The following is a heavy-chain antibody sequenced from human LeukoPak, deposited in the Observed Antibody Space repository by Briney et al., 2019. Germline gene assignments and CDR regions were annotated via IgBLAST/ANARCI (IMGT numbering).Heavy chain of an antibody. CDR3: AKNSGSTAL. Sequence: GGSLRLSCAASGFTFSNYGVHWVRQAPGKGLEWVSVISYDGSNKYYADSVKGRFTISRDNSKNTLYLQMNSLRAEDTAMYYCAKNSGSTALWGQGTLVTVSS. J-gene: IGHJ4*02. CDR1: GFTFSNYG. V-gene: IGHV3-30*18. D-gene: IGHD1-26*01. CDR2: ISYDGSNK.